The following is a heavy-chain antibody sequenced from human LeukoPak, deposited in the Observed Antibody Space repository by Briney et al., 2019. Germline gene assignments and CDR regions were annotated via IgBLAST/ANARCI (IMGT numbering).Heavy chain of an antibody. J-gene: IGHJ4*02. CDR2: INHSGST. Sequence: SETLSLTCAVYGGSFSGYYWSWIRQPPGKGLEWIGEINHSGSTNYNPSLKSRVTISVDTSKNQFSLKLSSVTAADTAVYYCARKPIVNSAWYYFDYWGQGTLVTVSS. CDR1: GGSFSGYY. CDR3: ARKPIVNSAWYYFDY. V-gene: IGHV4-34*01. D-gene: IGHD3-22*01.